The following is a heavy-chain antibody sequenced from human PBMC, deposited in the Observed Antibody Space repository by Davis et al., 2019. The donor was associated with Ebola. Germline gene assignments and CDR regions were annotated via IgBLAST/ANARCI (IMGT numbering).Heavy chain of an antibody. CDR1: EYTLAELS. V-gene: IGHV1-24*01. J-gene: IGHJ4*02. CDR3: TIGGTTGGFDY. D-gene: IGHD1-14*01. CDR2: FDPEHGGA. Sequence: ASVKVSCKVSEYTLAELSIHWVRQVPGKGLEWMGSFDPEHGGAIYSQKFQGRVTMIDDTSTDTAYMELSSLRSEDTAVYYCTIGGTTGGFDYWGQGTLITISS.